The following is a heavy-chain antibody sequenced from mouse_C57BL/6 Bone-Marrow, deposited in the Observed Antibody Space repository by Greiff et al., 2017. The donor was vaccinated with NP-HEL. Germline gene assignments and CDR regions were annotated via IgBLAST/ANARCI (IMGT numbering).Heavy chain of an antibody. J-gene: IGHJ3*01. Sequence: EVQRVESGGGLVQPGGSLSLSCAASGFTFTDYYMSWVRQPPGKALEWLGFIRNKANGYTTEYSASVKGRFTISRDNSQSILYLQMNALRAEDSATYYCARYRDYDGVFAYWGQGTLVTVSA. V-gene: IGHV7-3*01. CDR3: ARYRDYDGVFAY. CDR1: GFTFTDYY. D-gene: IGHD2-4*01. CDR2: IRNKANGYTT.